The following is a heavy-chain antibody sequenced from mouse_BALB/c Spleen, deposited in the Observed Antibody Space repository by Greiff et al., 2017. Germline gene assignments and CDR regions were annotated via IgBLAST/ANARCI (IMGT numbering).Heavy chain of an antibody. V-gene: IGHV5-17*02. CDR1: GFTFSSFG. J-gene: IGHJ4*01. D-gene: IGHD2-14*01. CDR3: ARERYDGPYAMDY. CDR2: ISSGSSTI. Sequence: DVQLVESGGGLVQPGGSRKLSCAASGFTFSSFGMHWVRQAPEKGLEWVAYISSGSSTIYYADTVKGRFTISRDNPKNTLFLQMTSLRSEDTAMYYCARERYDGPYAMDYWGQGTSVTVSS.